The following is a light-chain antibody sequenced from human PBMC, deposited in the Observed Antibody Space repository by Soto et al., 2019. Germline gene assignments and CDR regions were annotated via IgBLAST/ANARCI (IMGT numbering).Light chain of an antibody. CDR3: CSYAGSSTYV. CDR1: SSDVGSYNL. Sequence: QSALTQPASVSGSPGQSITISCTGTSSDVGSYNLVSWYQQHPGKAPKLMIYEGSKRPSGVSNLFSGSKSGNTASLTISWLQAEDEADYYCCSYAGSSTYVFGTGTQLTVL. CDR2: EGS. V-gene: IGLV2-23*01. J-gene: IGLJ1*01.